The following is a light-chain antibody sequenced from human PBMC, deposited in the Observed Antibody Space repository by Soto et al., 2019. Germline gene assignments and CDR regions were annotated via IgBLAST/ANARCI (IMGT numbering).Light chain of an antibody. J-gene: IGLJ1*01. CDR2: GNN. CDR3: NSYAGSNVYV. CDR1: SSNLGAPYD. V-gene: IGLV1-40*01. Sequence: QSALKQPPSVSGAPGQTVLMSGSRSSSNLGAPYDVNWFRQLPGTVPRLLIYGNNNRPSGVPDRFSGSKSGNTASLTVSGLQAEDEADYYCNSYAGSNVYVFGTGTKVTVL.